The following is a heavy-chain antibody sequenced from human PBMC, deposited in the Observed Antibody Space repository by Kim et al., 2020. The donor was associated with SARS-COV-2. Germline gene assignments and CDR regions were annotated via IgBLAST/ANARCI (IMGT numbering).Heavy chain of an antibody. J-gene: IGHJ3*02. CDR2: ISSSSSYI. D-gene: IGHD3-10*01. CDR1: GFTFSSYS. V-gene: IGHV3-21*01. Sequence: GGSLRLSCAASGFTFSSYSMNWVRQAPGKGLEWVSSISSSSSYIYYADSVKGRFTISRDNAKNSLYLQMNSLRAEDTAVYYCARASYRYYGSGGVDAFDIWGQGTMVTVSS. CDR3: ARASYRYYGSGGVDAFDI.